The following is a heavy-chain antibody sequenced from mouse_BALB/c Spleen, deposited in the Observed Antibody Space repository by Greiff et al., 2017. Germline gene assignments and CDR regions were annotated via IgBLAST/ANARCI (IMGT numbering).Heavy chain of an antibody. V-gene: IGHV5-6*01. CDR1: GFTFSSYG. CDR3: ARARVVVLYWYFDV. CDR2: ISSGGSYT. J-gene: IGHJ1*01. D-gene: IGHD1-1*01. Sequence: EVQLVESGGDLVKPGGSLKLSCAASGFTFSSYGMSWVRQTPDKRLEWVATISSGGSYTYYPDSVKGRFTISRDNAKNTLYLQMSSLKSEDTAMYYCARARVVVLYWYFDVWGAGTTVTVSS.